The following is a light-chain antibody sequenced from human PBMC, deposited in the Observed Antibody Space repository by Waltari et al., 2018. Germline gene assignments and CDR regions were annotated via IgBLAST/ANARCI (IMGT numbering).Light chain of an antibody. Sequence: DIQMTQSPSSLSASVCDRVTITGLASQSISIYLNWYEQKPGKAPKLLIYAASNLQSGVPSRFSGSGSGTDFTLTISSLQPGDVATYYCQQSYSTPYTFGQGTKLEIK. CDR1: QSISIY. CDR2: AAS. CDR3: QQSYSTPYT. J-gene: IGKJ2*01. V-gene: IGKV1-39*01.